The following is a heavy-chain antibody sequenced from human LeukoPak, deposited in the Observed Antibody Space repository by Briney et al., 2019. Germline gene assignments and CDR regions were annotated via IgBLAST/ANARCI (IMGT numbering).Heavy chain of an antibody. CDR3: ARVIASRPARRSYYYMDV. J-gene: IGHJ6*03. CDR2: IKQDGSGK. CDR1: GFTFSSYF. Sequence: PGESLRLSCAASGFTFSSYFMGWVRQAPGKGLEWVANIKQDGSGKYYVDSVKGRFTISRDNPENSLYLRMSSRRADGTALDGCARVIASRPARRSYYYMDVWGKGTTVTVSS. D-gene: IGHD6-6*01. V-gene: IGHV3-7*01.